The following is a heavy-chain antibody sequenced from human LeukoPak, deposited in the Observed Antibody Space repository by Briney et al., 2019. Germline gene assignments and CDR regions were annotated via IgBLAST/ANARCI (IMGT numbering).Heavy chain of an antibody. CDR3: ARRDDSGYYDS. J-gene: IGHJ5*01. D-gene: IGHD3-22*01. CDR2: ITNTGDKT. CDR1: GFTFSNYA. Sequence: GGSLRLSCAASGFTFSNYAMHWVRQAPGKGLEYVSSITNTGDKTYYADSVKGRFTISRDNSKDTLYLQMGGLGPEDIAVYYCARRDDSGYYDSWGQGILVTVSS. V-gene: IGHV3-64*02.